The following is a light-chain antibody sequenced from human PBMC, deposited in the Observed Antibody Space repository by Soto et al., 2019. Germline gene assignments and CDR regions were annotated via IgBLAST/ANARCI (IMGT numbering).Light chain of an antibody. V-gene: IGKV1-33*01. CDR2: EAS. Sequence: DIQMTQSPSSLSASVGDRVTITCQASQDITRYLNWYQQKPGKAPKLLIYEASTLKTGVPSRFSGSGSGTDFTFTISSLQPEDIATYYCQQYDHLPITFGQGTRLDIK. J-gene: IGKJ5*01. CDR1: QDITRY. CDR3: QQYDHLPIT.